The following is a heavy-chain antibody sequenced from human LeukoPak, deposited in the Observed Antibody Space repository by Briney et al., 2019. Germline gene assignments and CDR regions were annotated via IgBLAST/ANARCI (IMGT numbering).Heavy chain of an antibody. V-gene: IGHV1-2*06. J-gene: IGHJ4*02. Sequence: GASVKVSCKASGYTFTGYYMHWVRQAPGQGLEWMGRINPNSGGTNYAQKFQGRVTMTRDTSISTAYMELSRLRSDDTAVYYCARGRRWLQLAFLGDYWGQGTLVTVSS. CDR2: INPNSGGT. D-gene: IGHD5-24*01. CDR1: GYTFTGYY. CDR3: ARGRRWLQLAFLGDY.